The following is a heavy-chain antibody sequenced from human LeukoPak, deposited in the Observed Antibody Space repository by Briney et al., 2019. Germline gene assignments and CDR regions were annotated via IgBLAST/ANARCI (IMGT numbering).Heavy chain of an antibody. D-gene: IGHD6-6*01. J-gene: IGHJ6*02. CDR1: GGTFSSYA. CDR3: ARVSIAARTGPYYYYGMDV. V-gene: IGHV1-69*04. Sequence: SVKVSCKASGGTFSSYAISWARQAPGQGLEWMGRIIPILGIANYAQKFQGRVTITADKSTSTAYMELSSLRSEDTAVYYCARVSIAARTGPYYYYGMDVWGQGTTVTVSS. CDR2: IIPILGIA.